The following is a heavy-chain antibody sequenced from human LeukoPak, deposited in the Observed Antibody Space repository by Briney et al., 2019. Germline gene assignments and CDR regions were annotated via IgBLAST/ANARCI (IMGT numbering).Heavy chain of an antibody. J-gene: IGHJ4*02. CDR3: ARHRRDYYGSGRMYYFDY. Sequence: PSETLSLTCSVSGDSISTSSYYWGWIRQPPGKGLEWIGTIYYSGSTYYNPSLTSRVTISVDTSKNQFSLKLSSVTAADTAVYYCARHRRDYYGSGRMYYFDYWGQGTLVTVSS. V-gene: IGHV4-39*01. CDR2: IYYSGST. D-gene: IGHD3-10*01. CDR1: GDSISTSSYY.